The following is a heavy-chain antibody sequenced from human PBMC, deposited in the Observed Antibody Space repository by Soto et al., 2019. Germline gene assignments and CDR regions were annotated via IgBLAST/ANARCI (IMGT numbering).Heavy chain of an antibody. CDR1: GGSIISSSYY. CDR3: ARLRPPGNWFDP. V-gene: IGHV4-39*01. Sequence: SETLSLTCTVSGGSIISSSYYWVWIRQPPGKGLEWIGDVYYSGTTHYNPSLKSRVTISVDTSKNQFSLRLSSVTAADTAVYYCARLRPPGNWFDPWGQGTLVTVSS. CDR2: VYYSGTT. J-gene: IGHJ5*02.